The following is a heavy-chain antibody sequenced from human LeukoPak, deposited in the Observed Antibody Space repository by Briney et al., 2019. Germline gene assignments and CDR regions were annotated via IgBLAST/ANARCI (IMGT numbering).Heavy chain of an antibody. V-gene: IGHV3-23*01. J-gene: IGHJ4*02. CDR2: ISGSGGST. D-gene: IGHD3-22*01. Sequence: GGSLRLSCAASGFTFSSYAMSWVRQAPGKGLEWVSAISGSGGSTYYADSVKGRFTISRDNSKNTLYLQMNSLRAEDTAVYYCAKQTEYYYDSSGYYPDYWGQGTLVTVSS. CDR3: AKQTEYYYDSSGYYPDY. CDR1: GFTFSSYA.